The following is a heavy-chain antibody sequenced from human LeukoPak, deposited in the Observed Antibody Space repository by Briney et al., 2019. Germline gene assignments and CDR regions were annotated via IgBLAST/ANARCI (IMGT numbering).Heavy chain of an antibody. Sequence: WASVKVSCKASGYTFTSYGISWVRQAPGQGLEWMGWISAYNGNTNYAQKLQGRVTMTTDTSTSTAYMELRSLRSDDTAVSYCAREFGSSGYIYGMDVWGQGTTVTVSS. CDR2: ISAYNGNT. J-gene: IGHJ6*02. D-gene: IGHD3-22*01. CDR3: AREFGSSGYIYGMDV. CDR1: GYTFTSYG. V-gene: IGHV1-18*01.